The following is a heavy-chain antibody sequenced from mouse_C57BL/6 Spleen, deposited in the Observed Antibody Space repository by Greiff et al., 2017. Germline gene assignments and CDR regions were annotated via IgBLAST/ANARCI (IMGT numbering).Heavy chain of an antibody. J-gene: IGHJ2*01. CDR3: YCGTRVYEYDFDY. CDR2: IDPEDGDT. D-gene: IGHD2-10*02. V-gene: IGHV14-2*01. Sequence: VQLQQPGAELVKPGASVKLSCTASGFTITGYYMHWVKQRPEQGLEWIGRIDPEDGDTKYDPKFQGKATITVDTSSNPAYLQLSSLTSEDSAVDDCYCGTRVYEYDFDYWGQGTTLTVSS. CDR1: GFTITGYY.